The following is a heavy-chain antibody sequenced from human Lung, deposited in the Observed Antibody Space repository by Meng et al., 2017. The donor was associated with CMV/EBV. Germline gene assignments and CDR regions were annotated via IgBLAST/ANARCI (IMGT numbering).Heavy chain of an antibody. J-gene: IGHJ3*02. CDR2: IYPGDSDT. V-gene: IGHV5-51*01. D-gene: IGHD2-21*01. Sequence: GEXXKISCKGSGYSFASYWIAWVRQMPGKGLEWMGIIYPGDSDTRYSPSFQGQVTISADQSISIAYLQWSSLKASDTAMYYCARRDRAYCGGNCYREAFDIWGQGTMVTVSS. CDR1: GYSFASYW. CDR3: ARRDRAYCGGNCYREAFDI.